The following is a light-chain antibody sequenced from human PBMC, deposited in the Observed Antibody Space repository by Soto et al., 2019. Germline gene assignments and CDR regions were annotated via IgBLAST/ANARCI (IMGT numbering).Light chain of an antibody. CDR2: EVI. Sequence: QSALTQPASVSGSPGQSITISCTGTSSDVGAYNFVSWYQHLPDKAPKLIIFEVIHRPSGVSDRFSGSKSGNTASLTVSGLQAEDEADYYCSSYTGGNPSYVFGTGTQLTVL. CDR3: SSYTGGNPSYV. V-gene: IGLV2-14*01. CDR1: SSDVGAYNF. J-gene: IGLJ1*01.